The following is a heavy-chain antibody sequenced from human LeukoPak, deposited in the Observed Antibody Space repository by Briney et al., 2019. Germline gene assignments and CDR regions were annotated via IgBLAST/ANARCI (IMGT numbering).Heavy chain of an antibody. CDR3: AELGITMIGGV. CDR1: GFSFSSYG. J-gene: IGHJ6*04. V-gene: IGHV3-48*03. Sequence: GGSLRLSCEASGFSFSSYGMSWVRQAPGEGLEWVSYISSSGSTIYYADSVKGRFTISRDNAKNSLYLQMNSLRAEDTAVYYCAELGITMIGGVWGKGTTVTISS. D-gene: IGHD3-10*02. CDR2: ISSSGSTI.